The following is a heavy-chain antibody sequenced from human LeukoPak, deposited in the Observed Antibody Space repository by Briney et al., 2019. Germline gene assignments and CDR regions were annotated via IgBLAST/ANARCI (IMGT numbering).Heavy chain of an antibody. CDR3: ARGIRRTTMVRGVAYNWFDP. D-gene: IGHD3-10*01. V-gene: IGHV4-34*01. J-gene: IGHJ5*02. Sequence: SETLSLTCAVYGGSFGGYYWSWIRQPPGKGLEWIGEINHSGSTNYNPSLKSRVTISVDTSKNQFSLKLSSVTAADTAVYYCARGIRRTTMVRGVAYNWFDPWGQGTLVTVSS. CDR2: INHSGST. CDR1: GGSFGGYY.